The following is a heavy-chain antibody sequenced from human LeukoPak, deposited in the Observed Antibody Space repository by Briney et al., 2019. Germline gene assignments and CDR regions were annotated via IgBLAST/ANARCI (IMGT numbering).Heavy chain of an antibody. CDR1: GYTFSSYS. CDR2: ISVRSNYI. Sequence: KRGRCVRLSCAASGYTFSSYSINWVRQAPGKGLEWVSSISVRSNYIYYADSVRGRFSIPRDYARDSLYLQMNSLRAEDTAVYYCVRLRRNSDTSGFYYYYDYWGQGTLVTASS. D-gene: IGHD3-22*01. J-gene: IGHJ4*02. CDR3: VRLRRNSDTSGFYYYYDY. V-gene: IGHV3-21*01.